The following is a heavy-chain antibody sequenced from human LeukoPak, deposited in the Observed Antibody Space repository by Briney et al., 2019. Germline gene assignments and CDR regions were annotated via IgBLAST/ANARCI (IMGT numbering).Heavy chain of an antibody. D-gene: IGHD6-6*01. CDR3: ARDSPQYSSSNYFDY. CDR2: ISAYNGNT. J-gene: IGHJ4*02. CDR1: GYTFTSYG. V-gene: IGHV1-18*01. Sequence: ASVKVSCKASGYTFTSYGISWVRQAPGQGLEWMGWISAYNGNTNYAQKPQRRVTMTTDTSTSTAYLELRSLRSDDTAVYYCARDSPQYSSSNYFDYWGQGTLVTVSS.